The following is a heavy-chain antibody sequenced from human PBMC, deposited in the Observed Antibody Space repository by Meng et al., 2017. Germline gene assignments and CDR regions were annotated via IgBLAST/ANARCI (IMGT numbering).Heavy chain of an antibody. D-gene: IGHD2-15*01. Sequence: QVQLPRWGAGLLKPSETLSLTCAVYGGSFSGYYGSWIRQPPGKGLEWIGEINHSGSTNYNTSLKSRVTISVDTSKDQLSLNLSSVNAADTAVYYCERGVRLPDYWGQGTLVTVSS. V-gene: IGHV4-34*01. J-gene: IGHJ4*02. CDR2: INHSGST. CDR3: ERGVRLPDY. CDR1: GGSFSGYY.